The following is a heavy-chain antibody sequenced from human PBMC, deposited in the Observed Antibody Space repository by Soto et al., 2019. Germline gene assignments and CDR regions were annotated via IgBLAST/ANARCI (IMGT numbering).Heavy chain of an antibody. CDR2: VSGDGGTT. J-gene: IGHJ3*01. Sequence: GGSLRLSCAASGFIFSTYTMSWVRQAPGRGLEWVSSVSGDGGTTYHADSVKGRFTISRDNSKNTLYLHMNSLRAEDTAIYYCAKIAYCSGAECYGNHDAFDVWGQGTMVTVSS. CDR1: GFIFSTYT. CDR3: AKIAYCSGAECYGNHDAFDV. V-gene: IGHV3-23*01. D-gene: IGHD2-15*01.